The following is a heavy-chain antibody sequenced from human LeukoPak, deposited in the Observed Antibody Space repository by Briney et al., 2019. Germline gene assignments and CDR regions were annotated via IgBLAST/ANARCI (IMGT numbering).Heavy chain of an antibody. CDR1: GGSFSDYY. CDR2: INHSGST. Sequence: SETLSLTCAVYGGSFSDYYWSWIRQPPGKGLEWIGEINHSGSTNYNPSLKSLVTISVDTSKNQFSLKLSSVTAADTAVYYCARLQSTSSGWYFGWDWFDPWGQGTLVTVSS. D-gene: IGHD6-19*01. J-gene: IGHJ5*02. V-gene: IGHV4-34*01. CDR3: ARLQSTSSGWYFGWDWFDP.